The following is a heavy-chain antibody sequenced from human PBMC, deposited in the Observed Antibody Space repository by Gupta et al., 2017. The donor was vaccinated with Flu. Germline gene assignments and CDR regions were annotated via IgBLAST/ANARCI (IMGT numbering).Heavy chain of an antibody. D-gene: IGHD3-10*01. CDR1: GGTFHNYG. CDR3: ARGHFGSKSDYYFEI. J-gene: IGHJ4*02. Sequence: EVKKPGSSVKVSCKTSGGTFHNYGLSCVRQAPGPGLEWMGGVSPTFASTNYAQKFRGRVTITADESTCTVYLDINPLKSDVTALYFCARGHFGSKSDYYFEIWGQGTLVTVSS. CDR2: VSPTFAST. V-gene: IGHV1-69*01.